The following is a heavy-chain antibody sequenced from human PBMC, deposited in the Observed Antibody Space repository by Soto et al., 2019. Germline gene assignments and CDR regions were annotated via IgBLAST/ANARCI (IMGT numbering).Heavy chain of an antibody. V-gene: IGHV3-30*18. CDR3: AKIAVAGDTYYYNMDV. J-gene: IGHJ6*02. CDR2: ISYDGSNK. CDR1: GFTFSTYG. D-gene: IGHD6-19*01. Sequence: GGSLRLSCAASGFTFSTYGMHWVRQAPGKGLEWVALISYDGSNKFYADSVKGRFTISRDNSKNTLYLQMNSLGPEDTAVYYCAKIAVAGDTYYYNMDVWGQGTTVTVSS.